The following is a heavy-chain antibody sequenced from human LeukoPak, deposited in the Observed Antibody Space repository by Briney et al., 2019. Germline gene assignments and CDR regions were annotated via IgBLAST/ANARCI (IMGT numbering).Heavy chain of an antibody. CDR2: INHSGST. D-gene: IGHD3-16*01. Sequence: PSETLSLTSAVYGGSFSGYYWSWIRQPPGEGLEWIGEINHSGSTNYNPSLKSRVTISVDTSKNQFSLKLSSVTAADTAVYYCARGQKWGRSWFDPWGQGSLVTVSS. V-gene: IGHV4-34*01. CDR3: ARGQKWGRSWFDP. J-gene: IGHJ5*02. CDR1: GGSFSGYY.